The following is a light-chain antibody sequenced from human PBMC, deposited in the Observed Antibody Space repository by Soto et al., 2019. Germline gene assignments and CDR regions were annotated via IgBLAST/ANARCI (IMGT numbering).Light chain of an antibody. V-gene: IGLV1-51*01. CDR2: DNN. Sequence: QSVLTNPPSVSAAPGQKVTISCSGSNSNIGNNYVSWYQQLPGAAPKLLIYDNNQRPSGISGRFSAYKSGASATLGIAGLQTGDEADYYCGKWDNNLSANVFGTGTKATVL. CDR3: GKWDNNLSANV. J-gene: IGLJ1*01. CDR1: NSNIGNNY.